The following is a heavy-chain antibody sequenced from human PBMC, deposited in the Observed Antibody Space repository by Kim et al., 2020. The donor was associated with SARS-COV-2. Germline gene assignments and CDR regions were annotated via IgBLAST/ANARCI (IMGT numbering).Heavy chain of an antibody. Sequence: DSVTGRFTISRDNSKNTLYVQRTSLRDEDTAVYYCAKWVAYGGKYYFDYWGQGTLVTVSS. J-gene: IGHJ4*02. CDR3: AKWVAYGGKYYFDY. D-gene: IGHD2-15*01. V-gene: IGHV3-23*01.